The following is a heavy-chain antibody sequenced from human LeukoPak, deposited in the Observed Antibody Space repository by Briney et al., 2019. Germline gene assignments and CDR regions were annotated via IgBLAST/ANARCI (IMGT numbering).Heavy chain of an antibody. V-gene: IGHV1-46*01. J-gene: IGHJ4*02. CDR1: GYIFTSFY. Sequence: GASVKVSCKASGYIFTSFYMHWVRQAPGQGLEWMGIINPSGGNTGYAQKFQGRVIMTRDTSTSTVYMELSRLRGEDTAVYYCAKHKENYGDSCLDDYWGQGTLVTVSS. CDR3: AKHKENYGDSCLDDY. CDR2: INPSGGNT. D-gene: IGHD4-17*01.